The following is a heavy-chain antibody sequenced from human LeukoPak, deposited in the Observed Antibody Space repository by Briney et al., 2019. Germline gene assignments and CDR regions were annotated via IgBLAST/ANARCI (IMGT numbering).Heavy chain of an antibody. V-gene: IGHV4-30-2*01. Sequence: SETLSLTCAVSGGSISSGGYSWSWIRQPPGKGLEWIGYIYHSGSTYYNPSLKSRVTISVDRSKNQFSLKLSSVTAADTAVYYCAKGPLRYWYFDLWGRGTLVTVSS. CDR2: IYHSGST. CDR3: AKGPLRYWYFDL. CDR1: GGSISSGGYS. J-gene: IGHJ2*01.